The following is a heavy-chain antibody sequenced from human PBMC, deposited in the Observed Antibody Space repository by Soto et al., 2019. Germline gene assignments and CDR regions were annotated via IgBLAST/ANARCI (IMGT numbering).Heavy chain of an antibody. CDR3: ARSSGWYYVDY. CDR1: VYSISSGYY. CDR2: IYHSGST. Sequence: SETLSVTCAVSVYSISSGYYWGWIRQPPGKGLEWIGSIYHSGSTYYIPSLKSRVTISVDTSKNQYSLKLSSVTAADTAVYYWARSSGWYYVDYWGQGTLVTVSS. J-gene: IGHJ4*02. D-gene: IGHD6-19*01. V-gene: IGHV4-38-2*01.